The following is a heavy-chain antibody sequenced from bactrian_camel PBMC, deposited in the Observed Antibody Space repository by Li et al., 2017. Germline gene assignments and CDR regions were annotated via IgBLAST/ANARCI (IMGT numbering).Heavy chain of an antibody. CDR1: GYRSSNYC. Sequence: HVQLVESGGGSVQAGGSLRLSCTASGYRSSNYCMGWFRQAPGKEREVVARIDPKNRPSYADSVKGRFTISQDNAKNTVYPQMNSLKPEDTAMYYCAAANVKLVSALTCPMNARAFTYWGQGTQVTVS. CDR3: AAANVKLVSALTCPMNARAFTY. J-gene: IGHJ4*01. CDR2: IDPKNRP. D-gene: IGHD7*01. V-gene: IGHV3S53*01.